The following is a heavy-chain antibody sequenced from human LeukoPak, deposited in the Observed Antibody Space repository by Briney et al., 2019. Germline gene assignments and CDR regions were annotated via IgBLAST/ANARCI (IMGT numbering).Heavy chain of an antibody. D-gene: IGHD3-22*01. Sequence: KPSETLSLTCAYGGSFSGYYWSWIRQPPGKGPEWIGEINHSGSTNYNPSLKSRVTISVDTSKNQFSLKLSSVTAADTAVYYCARATYYYDSSGYRGGYYFDYWGQGTLVTVSS. V-gene: IGHV4-34*01. CDR2: INHSGST. CDR1: GGSFSGYY. J-gene: IGHJ4*02. CDR3: ARATYYYDSSGYRGGYYFDY.